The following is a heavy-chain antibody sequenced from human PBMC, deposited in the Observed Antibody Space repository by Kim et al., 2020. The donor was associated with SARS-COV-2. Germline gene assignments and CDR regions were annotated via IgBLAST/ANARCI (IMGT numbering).Heavy chain of an antibody. Sequence: SVKVSCKASGGTFSSYAISWVRQAPGQGLEWMGGIIPIFGTANYAQKFQGRVTITADKSTSTAYMELSSLRSEDTAVYYCASPRLVRGYYYYGMDVWGQGTTVTVSS. CDR3: ASPRLVRGYYYYGMDV. CDR2: IIPIFGTA. J-gene: IGHJ6*02. CDR1: GGTFSSYA. D-gene: IGHD6-19*01. V-gene: IGHV1-69*06.